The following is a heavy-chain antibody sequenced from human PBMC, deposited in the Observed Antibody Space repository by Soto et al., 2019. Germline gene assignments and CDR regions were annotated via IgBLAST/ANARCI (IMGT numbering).Heavy chain of an antibody. CDR1: GFTFSTFW. V-gene: IGHV3-74*01. Sequence: EVQLVESGGGLVQPGGSLRLSCEASGFTFSTFWMHWVRQATGKGLVWVSRINSDGSSTNYADSVKGRVTISRDNAKNKVYLEMNSLRAEDTAVYYCARDFEYWGQGTLVTVSS. CDR2: INSDGSST. J-gene: IGHJ4*02. CDR3: ARDFEY.